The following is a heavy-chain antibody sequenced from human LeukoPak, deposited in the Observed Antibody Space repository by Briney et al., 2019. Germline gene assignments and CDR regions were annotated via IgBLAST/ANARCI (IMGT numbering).Heavy chain of an antibody. V-gene: IGHV4-59*01. J-gene: IGHJ4*02. CDR1: GGSISTYY. CDR2: IYYSGNT. Sequence: SETLSLTCTVSGGSISTYYWTWIRQPPGKGLEWIGYIYYSGNTYYNPSLKSRVTLSVDTSKNRFSLKLSSVTAADTAVYYCARDCSGGSCYDYWGQGTLVTVSS. CDR3: ARDCSGGSCYDY. D-gene: IGHD2-15*01.